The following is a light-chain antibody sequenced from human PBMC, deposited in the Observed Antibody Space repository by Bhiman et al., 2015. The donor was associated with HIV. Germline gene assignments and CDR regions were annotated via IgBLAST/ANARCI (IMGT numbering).Light chain of an antibody. J-gene: IGLJ1*01. CDR3: QAWDSSTASYV. CDR1: NLGDKY. CDR2: QDS. Sequence: SYELTQPPSVSVSPGQTASITCSGDNLGDKYTSWYQQKPGQSPVLVIYQDSKRPSGIPERFSGSNSGSSATLTISGTQAMDEADYYCQAWDSSTASYVFGTGTKVTVL. V-gene: IGLV3-1*01.